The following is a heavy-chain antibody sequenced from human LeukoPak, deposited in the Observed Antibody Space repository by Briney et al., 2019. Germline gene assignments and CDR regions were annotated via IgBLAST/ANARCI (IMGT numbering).Heavy chain of an antibody. Sequence: GGSLRLSCAASGFTFSSYAMSWVRQAPGKGLEWVSAISGSGGSTYYADSVKGRFTISSDNSKNTLYLQINSLRAEDTAVYYCAKGYDSSGYYFPALGHWGQGTLVTVSS. CDR2: ISGSGGST. J-gene: IGHJ1*01. V-gene: IGHV3-23*01. CDR3: AKGYDSSGYYFPALGH. D-gene: IGHD3-22*01. CDR1: GFTFSSYA.